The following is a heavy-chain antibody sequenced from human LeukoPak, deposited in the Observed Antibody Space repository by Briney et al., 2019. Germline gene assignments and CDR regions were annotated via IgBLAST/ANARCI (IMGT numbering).Heavy chain of an antibody. D-gene: IGHD1-26*01. CDR1: GFTFSSYG. CDR3: ARYRSGRDGAPPY. CDR2: IWYDGSNK. V-gene: IGHV3-33*01. J-gene: IGHJ4*02. Sequence: PGGSLRLSCAASGFTFSSYGMHWVRQAPGKGLEWVAVIWYDGSNKYYADSVKGRFTISRDNSKNTLYLQMNSLRAEDTAVYYCARYRSGRDGAPPYWGQGTLVTVSS.